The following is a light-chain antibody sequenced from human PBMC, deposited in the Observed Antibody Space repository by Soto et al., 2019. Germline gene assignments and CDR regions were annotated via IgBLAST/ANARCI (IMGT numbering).Light chain of an antibody. CDR1: SSDVESYDR. V-gene: IGLV2-18*01. CDR2: EVS. CDR3: SLYTSSSTFV. J-gene: IGLJ1*01. Sequence: QSVLTQPPSVSGSPGQSVTISCTGTSSDVESYDRVSWYQQPPGTAPKLMLYEVSNRPSGVPDRFSGSKSGNTASLTISGLQAEDEADYYCSLYTSSSTFVFGNGTKVTVL.